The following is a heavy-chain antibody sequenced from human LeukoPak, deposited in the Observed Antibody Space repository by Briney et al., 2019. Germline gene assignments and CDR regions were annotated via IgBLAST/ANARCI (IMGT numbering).Heavy chain of an antibody. J-gene: IGHJ3*02. D-gene: IGHD4-17*01. V-gene: IGHV1-2*06. Sequence: ASVKVSCKASGYTFTGYYMHWVRQAPGQGLEWMGRINPNSGGTNYAQKFQGRVTMARDTSISTAYMELSRLRSDDTAVYYCARGGVRDYYGDSDAFDIWGQGTMVTVSS. CDR3: ARGGVRDYYGDSDAFDI. CDR2: INPNSGGT. CDR1: GYTFTGYY.